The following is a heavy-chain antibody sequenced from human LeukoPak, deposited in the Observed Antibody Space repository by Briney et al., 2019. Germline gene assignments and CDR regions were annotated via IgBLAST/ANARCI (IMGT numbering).Heavy chain of an antibody. CDR3: ARDGYDYVWGSHNFDY. J-gene: IGHJ4*02. CDR2: INTNTGNP. V-gene: IGHV7-4-1*02. Sequence: ASVTVSCKASGYTFTSYAMNWERQAPGQGLEWMGWINTNTGNPTYAQGFTGRFVFSLDTSVSTAYLQISSLKAEDTAVYYCARDGYDYVWGSHNFDYWGQGTLVTVSS. CDR1: GYTFTSYA. D-gene: IGHD3-16*01.